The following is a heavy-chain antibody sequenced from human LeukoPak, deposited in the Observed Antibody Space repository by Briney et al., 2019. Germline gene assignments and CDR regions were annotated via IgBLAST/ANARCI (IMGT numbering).Heavy chain of an antibody. Sequence: KPGGSLRLSCAASGFTFSNAWMSWVRQAPGKGLEWVGRIKSKTDGGTTDYAAPVKGRFTISRDDSKNTLYLQMNSLKTEDTAVYYCTVIRYSYALEFDYWGQGTLVTVSS. CDR3: TVIRYSYALEFDY. D-gene: IGHD5-18*01. CDR1: GFTFSNAW. J-gene: IGHJ4*02. V-gene: IGHV3-15*01. CDR2: IKSKTDGGTT.